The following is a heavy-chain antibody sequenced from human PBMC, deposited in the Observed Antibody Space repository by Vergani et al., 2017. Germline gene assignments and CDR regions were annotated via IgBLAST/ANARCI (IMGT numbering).Heavy chain of an antibody. V-gene: IGHV1-18*04. CDR1: GYTFRNYG. CDR3: ARNXPLLLLEMVGWFDP. Sequence: QVQLVQSGAEVKKPGASVKVSCEGSGYTFRNYGISWVRQAPGEGLEWLGWISVYNGETKFAQKFQGRVTMTRDTSISTAYMELSRLRSDDTAVYYCARNXPLLLLEMVGWFDPWGQGTLVTVSS. D-gene: IGHD3-22*01. CDR2: ISVYNGET. J-gene: IGHJ5*02.